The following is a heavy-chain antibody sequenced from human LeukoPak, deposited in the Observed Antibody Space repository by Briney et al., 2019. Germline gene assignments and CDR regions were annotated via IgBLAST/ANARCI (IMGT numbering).Heavy chain of an antibody. V-gene: IGHV4-59*01. J-gene: IGHJ5*02. D-gene: IGHD3-3*01. CDR2: IYYSGST. Sequence: SETLSLTRTVSGGSISSYYWSWIRQPPGKGLEWIGYIYYSGSTNYNPSLKSRVTISVDTSKNQFSLKPSSVTAADTAVYYCARDANYDFWSGYPTNNWFDPWGQGTLVTVSS. CDR1: GGSISSYY. CDR3: ARDANYDFWSGYPTNNWFDP.